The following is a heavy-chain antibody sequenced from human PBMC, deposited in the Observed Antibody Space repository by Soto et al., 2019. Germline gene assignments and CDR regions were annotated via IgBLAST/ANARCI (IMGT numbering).Heavy chain of an antibody. Sequence: EVQLVESGGGLVQPGGSLRLSCAASGFNFSDHYMDWVRQAPGKGREWVGRSRNKANSYSTEYAASVKGRFTISRDESKNSLYLQMNSLKTEDTAVYYCARFSGSYTRGLDYWGQGTLVTVSS. V-gene: IGHV3-72*01. CDR1: GFNFSDHY. D-gene: IGHD1-26*01. CDR2: SRNKANSYST. CDR3: ARFSGSYTRGLDY. J-gene: IGHJ4*02.